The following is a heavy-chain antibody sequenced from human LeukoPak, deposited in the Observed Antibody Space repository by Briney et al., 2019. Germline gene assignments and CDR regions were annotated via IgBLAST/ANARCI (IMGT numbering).Heavy chain of an antibody. V-gene: IGHV1-2*02. Sequence: ASVKVSCKASGYTFTGYYMHWVRQAPGQGLEWMGWINPNSGGTNYAQKFQGRVTMTRDTSISTAYMELSRLRFDDTAVYYCAREGVEMATVDYWGQGTLVTVSS. CDR3: AREGVEMATVDY. J-gene: IGHJ4*02. CDR1: GYTFTGYY. D-gene: IGHD5-24*01. CDR2: INPNSGGT.